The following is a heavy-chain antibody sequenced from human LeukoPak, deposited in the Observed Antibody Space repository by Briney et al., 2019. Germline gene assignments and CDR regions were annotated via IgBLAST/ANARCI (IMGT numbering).Heavy chain of an antibody. V-gene: IGHV3-21*01. CDR3: ARIGAQSFDY. CDR2: ISSSSSYI. J-gene: IGHJ4*02. CDR1: RFTFSSYS. D-gene: IGHD1-26*01. Sequence: PGGSLRLSCAASRFTFSSYSMNWVRQAPGKGLEWVSSISSSSSYIYYADSVKGRLTICRDNAKNSLYLQMNSLRAEDTAVYYCARIGAQSFDYGGQGTLVTASS.